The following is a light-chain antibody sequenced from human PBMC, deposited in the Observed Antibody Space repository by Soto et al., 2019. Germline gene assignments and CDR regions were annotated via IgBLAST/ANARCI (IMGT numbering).Light chain of an antibody. Sequence: EIVLTQSPDILSLSPGERATLSCRATQTVTNSYFAWYQHKPGQAPRLLIYGISSRATDIPDRFSGSGSGTDFTLTISRLEPEDCVVYYCQQYSSLPHTFGQGTKLEVK. CDR1: QTVTNSY. J-gene: IGKJ2*01. CDR3: QQYSSLPHT. V-gene: IGKV3-20*01. CDR2: GIS.